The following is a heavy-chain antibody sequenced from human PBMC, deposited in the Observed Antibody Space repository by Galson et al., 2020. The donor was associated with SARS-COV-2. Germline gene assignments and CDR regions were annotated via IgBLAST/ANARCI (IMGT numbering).Heavy chain of an antibody. V-gene: IGHV2-5*02. CDR2: IYWDDDK. CDR3: VHRLRGLGRGVY. CDR1: GFSLTTSGVG. Sequence: KMSGPTLVKPTQTLTLTCTFSGFSLTTSGVGVGWIRQPPGKALEWLALIYWDDDKRYSPSLKSRLTITKDTSKNQVVLTMTNMDPVDTGTYYCVHRLRGLGRGVYWGQGTLVTVAS. D-gene: IGHD6-19*01. J-gene: IGHJ4*02.